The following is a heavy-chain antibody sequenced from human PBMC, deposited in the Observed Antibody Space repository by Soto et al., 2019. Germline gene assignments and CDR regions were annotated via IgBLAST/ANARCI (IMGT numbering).Heavy chain of an antibody. V-gene: IGHV4-30-4*01. Sequence: TSEILSLTCTVSGGSIISGDYYWSWIRQPPGKGLEWIGYIYYSGSTYYNPSLKSRVTISVDTSKNQFSLKLSSVTAADTAVYYCARAVNCISTSPGCYYYYYGMDVWGQGTTVTVSS. D-gene: IGHD2-2*01. J-gene: IGHJ6*02. CDR2: IYYSGST. CDR3: ARAVNCISTSPGCYYYYYGMDV. CDR1: GGSIISGDYY.